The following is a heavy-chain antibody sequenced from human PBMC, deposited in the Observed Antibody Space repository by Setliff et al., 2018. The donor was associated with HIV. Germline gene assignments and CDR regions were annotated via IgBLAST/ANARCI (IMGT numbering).Heavy chain of an antibody. D-gene: IGHD2-21*02. Sequence: PSETLSLTCTVSGGSISTSNYYWGWVRQPPGKGLEWVGNVDYTGSTYYNPSLKSRVTISVDTSKNQFCLRLNSVTAADTAVYYCARQGNIVVVTSFDYWGQGTLVTAPQ. J-gene: IGHJ4*02. V-gene: IGHV4-39*07. CDR3: ARQGNIVVVTSFDY. CDR1: GGSISTSNYY. CDR2: VDYTGST.